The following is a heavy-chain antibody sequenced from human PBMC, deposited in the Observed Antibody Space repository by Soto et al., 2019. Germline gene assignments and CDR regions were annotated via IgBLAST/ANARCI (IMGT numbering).Heavy chain of an antibody. CDR3: AKDAQNYYDSSGYYPYYFDY. CDR1: GFTFSSYA. J-gene: IGHJ4*02. V-gene: IGHV3-23*01. Sequence: PGGSLRLSCAASGFTFSSYAMSWVRQSPGKGLEWVSAISGSGGSTYYADSVKGRFTISRDNSKNTLYLQMNSLRAEDTAVYYCAKDAQNYYDSSGYYPYYFDYWGQGTLVTVSS. D-gene: IGHD3-22*01. CDR2: ISGSGGST.